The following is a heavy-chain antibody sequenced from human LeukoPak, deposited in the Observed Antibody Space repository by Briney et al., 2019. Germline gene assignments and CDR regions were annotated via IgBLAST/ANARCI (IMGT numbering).Heavy chain of an antibody. CDR3: ATESLWFGESHHDYYYYYMDV. D-gene: IGHD3-10*01. Sequence: ASVKVSCKVSGYTLTELSMHWVRQAPGKGLGWMGGFDPEDGETIYAQKFQGRVTMTEDTSTDTAYMELSSLRSEDTAVYYCATESLWFGESHHDYYYYYMDVWGKGTTVTVSS. V-gene: IGHV1-24*01. CDR2: FDPEDGET. CDR1: GYTLTELS. J-gene: IGHJ6*03.